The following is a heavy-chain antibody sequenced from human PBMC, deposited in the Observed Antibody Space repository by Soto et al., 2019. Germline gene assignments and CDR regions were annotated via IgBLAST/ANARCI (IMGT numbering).Heavy chain of an antibody. J-gene: IGHJ6*02. CDR3: ARDSVSGYAYYYYGTDV. V-gene: IGHV3-30-3*01. CDR2: ISYDGSNK. Sequence: GGSLRLSCAASGFTFSSYAMHWVRQAPGKGLEWVAVISYDGSNKYYADSVKGRFTISRDNSKNTLYLQMNSLRAEDTAVYYCARDSVSGYAYYYYGTDVWGQGXTVTVYS. CDR1: GFTFSSYA. D-gene: IGHD5-12*01.